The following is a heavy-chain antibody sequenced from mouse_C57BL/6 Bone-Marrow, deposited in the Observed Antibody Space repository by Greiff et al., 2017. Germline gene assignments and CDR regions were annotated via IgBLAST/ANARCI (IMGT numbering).Heavy chain of an antibody. Sequence: ESGPGILQPSQTLSLTCSFSGFLLSTFGMGVGWIRQPSGKGLEWLAHIWWDDDKYYNPALKSRLTISKDTSKNQVFLKIANVDTADTATYYCARIAHYYGSLLFAYWGQGTLVTVSA. D-gene: IGHD1-1*01. CDR3: ARIAHYYGSLLFAY. CDR1: GFLLSTFGMG. CDR2: IWWDDDK. V-gene: IGHV8-8*01. J-gene: IGHJ3*01.